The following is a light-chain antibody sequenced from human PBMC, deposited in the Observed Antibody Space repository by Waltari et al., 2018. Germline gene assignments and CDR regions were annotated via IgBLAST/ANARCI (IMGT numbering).Light chain of an antibody. CDR2: WGS. CDR1: QSLLDRNEYNY. CDR3: MQARQTPYT. Sequence: IVMTQSPLSLPVTPGEAASISCRASQSLLDRNEYNYLYWYLQKPGQSPQLLICWGSTRASGVPARFSGDASGTQFTLRISRVEAEDVGVYYCMQARQTPYTFGQGTKLEIK. J-gene: IGKJ2*01. V-gene: IGKV2-28*01.